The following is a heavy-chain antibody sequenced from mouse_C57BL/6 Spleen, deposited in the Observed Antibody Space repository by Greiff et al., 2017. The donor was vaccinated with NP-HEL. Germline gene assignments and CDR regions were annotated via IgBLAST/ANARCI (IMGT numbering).Heavy chain of an antibody. CDR1: GYAFSSSW. J-gene: IGHJ2*01. V-gene: IGHV1-82*01. D-gene: IGHD1-1*01. Sequence: VQLHQSGPELVKPGASVKISCKASGYAFSSSWMNWVKQRPGKGLEWIGRIYPGDGDTNYNGKFKGKATLTADKSSSTAYMQLSSLTSEDSAVYFCARDYYGSPYYFDYWGQGTTLTVSS. CDR3: ARDYYGSPYYFDY. CDR2: IYPGDGDT.